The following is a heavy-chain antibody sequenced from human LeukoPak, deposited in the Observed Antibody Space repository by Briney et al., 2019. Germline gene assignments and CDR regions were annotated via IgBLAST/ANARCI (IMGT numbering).Heavy chain of an antibody. J-gene: IGHJ4*02. CDR1: GFTFSDYY. Sequence: GGSLRLSCAASGFTFSDYYMSWIRQAPGKGLECVSYIRGSGSDIYYADSVKGRFTISRDNSKNSLYLEMNNLRVEDTAVYYCARARGYAESGGYPVFDHWGRESWSPSPQ. CDR3: ARARGYAESGGYPVFDH. CDR2: IRGSGSDI. V-gene: IGHV3-11*04. D-gene: IGHD2-15*01.